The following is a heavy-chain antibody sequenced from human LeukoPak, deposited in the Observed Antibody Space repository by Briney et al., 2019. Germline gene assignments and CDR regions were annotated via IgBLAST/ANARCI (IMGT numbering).Heavy chain of an antibody. J-gene: IGHJ5*02. V-gene: IGHV3-21*01. Sequence: GGSLRLSCEASGFTFSSYSMHWVRQAPGKGLGWVSSLSSGSSYIYYADSVKGRFTISRDKSKNTLYLQMNSLRAEDTAVYYCARASGYSGSRRWFDPWGQGTLVTVSS. CDR1: GFTFSSYS. CDR2: LSSGSSYI. D-gene: IGHD5-12*01. CDR3: ARASGYSGSRRWFDP.